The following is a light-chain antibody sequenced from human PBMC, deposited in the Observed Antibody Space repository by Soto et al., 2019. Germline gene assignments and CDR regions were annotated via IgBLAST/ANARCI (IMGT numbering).Light chain of an antibody. CDR2: DVN. V-gene: IGLV2-11*01. Sequence: QSALTQPRSVSGSPGQSVTISCTGTSSDIGFYNFVSWYQQHPDKAPHLVIYDVNKRPSGVPDRFSGSKSGNTASLTISGLQADDEADYYCCSYAGTYTYVFGIGTQLTVL. J-gene: IGLJ1*01. CDR1: SSDIGFYNF. CDR3: CSYAGTYTYV.